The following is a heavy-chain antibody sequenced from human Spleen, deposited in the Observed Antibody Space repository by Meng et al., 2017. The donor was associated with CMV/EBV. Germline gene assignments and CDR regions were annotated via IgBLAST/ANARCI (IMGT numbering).Heavy chain of an antibody. Sequence: GGSLRLSCAGSGFIFDSYAMHWVRQVPGKGLEWVSGITWNSGRIAYADSVKGRFTISRDNAENSVYLQMSSLRVEDTALYYCAKGHDFPYYYYGMDIWGQGTTVTVSS. V-gene: IGHV3-9*01. CDR3: AKGHDFPYYYYGMDI. CDR2: ITWNSGRI. D-gene: IGHD3/OR15-3a*01. J-gene: IGHJ6*02. CDR1: GFIFDSYA.